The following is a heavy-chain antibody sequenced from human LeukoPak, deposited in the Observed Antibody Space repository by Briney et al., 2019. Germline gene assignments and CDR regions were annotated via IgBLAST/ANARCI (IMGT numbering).Heavy chain of an antibody. CDR3: ASYYGSGSYESDAFDI. J-gene: IGHJ3*02. V-gene: IGHV1-2*02. CDR1: GYTFTGYY. Sequence: ASVKVSCKASGYTFTGYYMHWVRQAPGQGLEWMGWINPNSGGTNYAQKFQGRVTMTRDTSVSTAYMELSRLRSDDTAVYYCASYYGSGSYESDAFDIWGQGTMVTVSS. D-gene: IGHD3-10*01. CDR2: INPNSGGT.